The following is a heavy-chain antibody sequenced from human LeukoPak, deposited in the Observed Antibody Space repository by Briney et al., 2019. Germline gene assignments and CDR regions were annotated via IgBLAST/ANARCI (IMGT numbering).Heavy chain of an antibody. V-gene: IGHV3-21*01. D-gene: IGHD2-2*01. CDR1: GFTFSSYS. CDR2: ISSSSSYI. J-gene: IGHJ6*03. Sequence: PGGSLRLSCAASGFTFSSYSMNWVRQAPGKGLEWVSSISSSSSYIYYADSVKGRFTISRDNAKNSLYLQMNSLRAEDTAVYYCATWGRRVVPAASRPYYYYYMDIWGKGTTVTVSS. CDR3: ATWGRRVVPAASRPYYYYYMDI.